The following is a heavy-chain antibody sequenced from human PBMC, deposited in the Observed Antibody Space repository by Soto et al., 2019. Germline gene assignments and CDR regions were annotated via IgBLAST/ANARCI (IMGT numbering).Heavy chain of an antibody. Sequence: QIQLRESGPGLVKPSETLSLTCTVSGGSITSGDYYWSWIRPPPGKGLAWVGYIYYSGGTSYNPSLKSRVTISLGTSRNQFSLKLSSVTAADTAVYYFARETEYYDGGGYPDYWGRWTLVTVSS. CDR1: GGSITSGDYY. CDR2: IYYSGGT. V-gene: IGHV4-30-4*01. D-gene: IGHD3-22*01. J-gene: IGHJ4*02. CDR3: ARETEYYDGGGYPDY.